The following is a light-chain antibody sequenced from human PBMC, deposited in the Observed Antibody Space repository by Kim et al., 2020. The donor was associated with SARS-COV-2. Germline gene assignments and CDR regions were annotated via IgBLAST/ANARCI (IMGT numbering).Light chain of an antibody. V-gene: IGKV3-11*01. CDR2: DAS. CDR1: QSVSSY. Sequence: SWAPGERATVSCRASQSVSSYLAWYQQKPGQAPRLIIYDASYRATGIPARFSGSGSGTDFTLTISSLEPEDFAVYYCQQRSNWPLTFGGGTKVDIK. CDR3: QQRSNWPLT. J-gene: IGKJ4*01.